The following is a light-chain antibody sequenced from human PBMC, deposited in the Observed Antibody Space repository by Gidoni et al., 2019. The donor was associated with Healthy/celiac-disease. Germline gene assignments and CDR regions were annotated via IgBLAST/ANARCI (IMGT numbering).Light chain of an antibody. CDR1: QSVSSY. CDR3: QQRSNWPPKT. CDR2: DAS. Sequence: EIVLTQSPAPLSLSPGERATLSCRASQSVSSYLAWYQQKPGQAPRLLIYDASNRATGIPARFSGSGSGTDFTLTISSREPEDFAVYYCQQRSNWPPKTFGQGTKLEIK. J-gene: IGKJ2*01. V-gene: IGKV3-11*01.